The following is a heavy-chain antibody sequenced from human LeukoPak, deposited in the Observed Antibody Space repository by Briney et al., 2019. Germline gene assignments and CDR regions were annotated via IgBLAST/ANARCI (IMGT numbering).Heavy chain of an antibody. V-gene: IGHV4-39*07. CDR3: ARDAYDSSGYQSYFQH. CDR1: GGSISSSSYY. D-gene: IGHD3-22*01. CDR2: IYYSGST. Sequence: PSETLSLTCTVSGGSISSSSYYWGWIRQPPGKGLEWIGSIYYSGSTNYNPSLKSRVTISADTSKNQFSLKLSSVTAADTAVYYCARDAYDSSGYQSYFQHWGQGTLVTVSS. J-gene: IGHJ1*01.